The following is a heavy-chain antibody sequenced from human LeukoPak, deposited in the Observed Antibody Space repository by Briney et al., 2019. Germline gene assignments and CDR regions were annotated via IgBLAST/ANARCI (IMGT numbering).Heavy chain of an antibody. Sequence: SETLSLTCTVSGGSISGSSYYWGWIRQPPGKGLEWIGSIYHSGSTDYNPSLKSRVTTSVDTSKNQFSLKLSSVTAADTAVYFCARVSGYCSSTSCYASYFDYWGQGTLVTVSS. J-gene: IGHJ4*02. CDR3: ARVSGYCSSTSCYASYFDY. CDR1: GGSISGSSYY. D-gene: IGHD2-2*01. V-gene: IGHV4-39*07. CDR2: IYHSGST.